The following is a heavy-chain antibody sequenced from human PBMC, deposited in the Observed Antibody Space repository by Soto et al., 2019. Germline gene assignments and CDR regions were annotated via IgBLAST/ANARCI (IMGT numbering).Heavy chain of an antibody. D-gene: IGHD5-12*01. V-gene: IGHV3-64D*06. CDR1: GFTFSQNA. J-gene: IGHJ4*01. CDR2: ITSDGDRT. Sequence: GGSLRLSCSVSGFTFSQNAMHWVRQAPGKGLEYVSGITSDGDRTWHADSVKERFTISRDNSKNTLFLQMSSLRVEDTAIYFCVKGNQLLRYYFEFWGPGTLVTVSS. CDR3: VKGNQLLRYYFEF.